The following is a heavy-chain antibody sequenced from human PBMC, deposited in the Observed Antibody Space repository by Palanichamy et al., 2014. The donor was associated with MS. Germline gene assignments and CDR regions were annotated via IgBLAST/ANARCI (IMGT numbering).Heavy chain of an antibody. CDR2: IIPILGIT. D-gene: IGHD5-18*01. V-gene: IGHV1-69*04. CDR3: ARGRVDYNYDTAF. J-gene: IGHJ4*02. CDR1: RGSFNSYV. Sequence: QVQLVQSGAELKKPGSSVKVSCTASRGSFNSYVFTWVRQAPGQGLEWVGRIIPILGITNYAQKFQGRVTISADKPTKTAFMEVSSLRPEDTAVYYCARGRVDYNYDTAFWGQGTLVTVSS.